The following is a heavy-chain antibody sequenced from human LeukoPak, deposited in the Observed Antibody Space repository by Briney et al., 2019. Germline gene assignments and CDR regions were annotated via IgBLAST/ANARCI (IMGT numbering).Heavy chain of an antibody. V-gene: IGHV3-48*02. Sequence: GGSLRLSCAASGFTFSSYNMDWVRQAPGKALEWVAYISRSSSTIHYADSVKGRFTISRDNAKNSLYLQMNSLRDDDTAVYYCARDGVRDYGVYEDYWGQGALVTVSS. CDR1: GFTFSSYN. D-gene: IGHD4-17*01. CDR2: ISRSSSTI. CDR3: ARDGVRDYGVYEDY. J-gene: IGHJ4*02.